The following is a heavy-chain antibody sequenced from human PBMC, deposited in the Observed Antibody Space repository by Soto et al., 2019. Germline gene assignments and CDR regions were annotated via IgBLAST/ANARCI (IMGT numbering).Heavy chain of an antibody. CDR2: IRSTVYGATT. V-gene: IGHV3-49*04. CDR3: TRIKDWLIRRRFHYYGMDV. CDR1: GLPFGVYT. D-gene: IGHD3-9*01. J-gene: IGHJ6*02. Sequence: GSLALPCPFSGLPFGVYTISWVRRAPGKGLEWVGSIRSTVYGATTDVAASVKGRFTFSRDDSNDTAYLQMNILRTEDAAVYYCTRIKDWLIRRRFHYYGMDVWGQGTKVTVYS.